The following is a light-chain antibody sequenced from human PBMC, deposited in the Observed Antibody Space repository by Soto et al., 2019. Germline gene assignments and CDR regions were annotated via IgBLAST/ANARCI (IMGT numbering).Light chain of an antibody. V-gene: IGKV3-11*01. CDR2: DAS. CDR1: QSVSSY. Sequence: EIVLTQSPCTLSLSPGERATLSCRASQSVSSYLAWYQQKPGQAPRLLIYDASNRATGIPARFSGSGSGTDFTLTISRLEPEDFAVYYCQQYTAWPLTFGQGTKVDIK. J-gene: IGKJ1*01. CDR3: QQYTAWPLT.